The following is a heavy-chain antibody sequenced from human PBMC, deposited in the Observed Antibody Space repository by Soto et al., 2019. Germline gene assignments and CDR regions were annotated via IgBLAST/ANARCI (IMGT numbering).Heavy chain of an antibody. CDR2: VSAGGDMT. Sequence: DVQLLESGGDLVQPGGSLRLSCAASGVTFSSYAMSWVRQAPGKGLEWVSSVSAGGDMTYYSDSVKGRFIISRDNSNNALLLQMNSLRADDTALYYCARGDRGGSGSPASYYYSGLDVSGQGTTVTVSS. J-gene: IGHJ6*02. CDR1: GVTFSSYA. CDR3: ARGDRGGSGSPASYYYSGLDV. V-gene: IGHV3-23*01. D-gene: IGHD3-10*01.